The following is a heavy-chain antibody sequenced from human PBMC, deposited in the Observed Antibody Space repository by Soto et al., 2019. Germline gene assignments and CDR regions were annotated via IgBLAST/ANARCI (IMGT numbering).Heavy chain of an antibody. V-gene: IGHV4-30-2*01. J-gene: IGHJ4*02. D-gene: IGHD3-22*01. CDR1: GGSISSGGYS. Sequence: LSLTCAVSGGSISSGGYSWSWIRQPPGKGLEWIGYIYHSGSTYYNPSLKSRVTISVDRSKNQFSLKLSSVTAADTAVYYCARFIKNYYDSSGYLDYWGQGTLVTVSS. CDR3: ARFIKNYYDSSGYLDY. CDR2: IYHSGST.